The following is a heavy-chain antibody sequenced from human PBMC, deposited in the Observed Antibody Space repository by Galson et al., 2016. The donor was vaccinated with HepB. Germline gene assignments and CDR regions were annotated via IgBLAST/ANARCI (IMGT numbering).Heavy chain of an antibody. Sequence: SLRLSCAASGFTVSTNFMSWVRQAPGTGLEWVSVTYRSGAAYFADSVKGRFTSSRDNSKNKLYLQMNSLRAEDSAVYYCAGGSTTYYYDRNWMPDAFDIWGQGTMVIVSS. D-gene: IGHD3-22*01. J-gene: IGHJ3*02. V-gene: IGHV3-53*01. CDR3: AGGSTTYYYDRNWMPDAFDI. CDR2: TYRSGAA. CDR1: GFTVSTNF.